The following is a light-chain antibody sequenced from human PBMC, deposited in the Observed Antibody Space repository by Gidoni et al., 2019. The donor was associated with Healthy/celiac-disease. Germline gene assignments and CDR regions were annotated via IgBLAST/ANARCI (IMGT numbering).Light chain of an antibody. CDR1: QSISSY. V-gene: IGKV1-39*01. CDR2: AAS. Sequence: DIQMTQTPSSLSASVGDRVTITCRASQSISSYLNWYQQKPGKDPKLLIYAASSLQSGVPSRFSGSGSGTDFTLTISSLHPEDFATYYCQQSYSTLYTFGQGTKLEIK. J-gene: IGKJ2*01. CDR3: QQSYSTLYT.